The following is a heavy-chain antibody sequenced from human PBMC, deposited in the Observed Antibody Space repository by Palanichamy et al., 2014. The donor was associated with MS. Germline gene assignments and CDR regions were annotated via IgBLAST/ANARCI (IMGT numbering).Heavy chain of an antibody. D-gene: IGHD6-19*01. Sequence: EVQLVESGGNLVQPGRSLRLSCAASGFTFADNAMHWVRQAPGKGLEWVSGISWNSVSRGYADSVKGRFTISRDNAKNSLYLQMNSLRAEDTALYYCAKAIRQGRWLGMDVWGQGTTVTVSS. CDR3: AKAIRQGRWLGMDV. J-gene: IGHJ6*02. CDR2: ISWNSVSR. CDR1: GFTFADNA. V-gene: IGHV3-9*01.